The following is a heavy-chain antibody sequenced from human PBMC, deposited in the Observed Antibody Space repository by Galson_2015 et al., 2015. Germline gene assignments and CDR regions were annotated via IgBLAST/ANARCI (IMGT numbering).Heavy chain of an antibody. V-gene: IGHV5-51*01. D-gene: IGHD2-2*01. CDR2: IYPGDSDT. CDR1: GYSFTSYW. Sequence: QSGAEVKKPGESLTISCKGSGYSFTSYWIGWVRQMPGKGLEWMGIIYPGDSDTRYSPSFQGQVTISADKSISTAYLQWSSLKASDTAMYYCARQGAEVDCRSTSCYDRYFQHWGQGTLVTVSS. J-gene: IGHJ1*01. CDR3: ARQGAEVDCRSTSCYDRYFQH.